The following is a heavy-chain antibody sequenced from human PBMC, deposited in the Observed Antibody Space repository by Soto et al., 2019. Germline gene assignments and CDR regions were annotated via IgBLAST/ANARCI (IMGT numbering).Heavy chain of an antibody. CDR3: ARSKGSGYYPIYFDN. V-gene: IGHV4-31*03. CDR2: IYYSGST. D-gene: IGHD3-22*01. J-gene: IGHJ4*02. Sequence: SETLSLTCTFSGGSISSGGYYWSWIRQHPGKGLEWIGYIYYSGSTYYNPSLKSRVTISVDTSKNQFSLKLSSVTAADTAVYYCARSKGSGYYPIYFDNWGRGTLVTVSS. CDR1: GGSISSGGYY.